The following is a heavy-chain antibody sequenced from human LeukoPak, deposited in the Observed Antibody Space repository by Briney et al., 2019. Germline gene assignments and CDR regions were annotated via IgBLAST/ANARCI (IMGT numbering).Heavy chain of an antibody. CDR2: INHSGST. Sequence: KPSETLSLTCAVYGGSFSGYYWSWIRQPPGKGLEWIGEINHSGSTNYNPSLKSRVTISVDTSKNQFSLKLSSVTAADTAVYYCARLGRGRWLLSFDYWGQGTLVTVSS. CDR3: ARLGRGRWLLSFDY. V-gene: IGHV4-34*01. J-gene: IGHJ4*02. D-gene: IGHD2-21*02. CDR1: GGSFSGYY.